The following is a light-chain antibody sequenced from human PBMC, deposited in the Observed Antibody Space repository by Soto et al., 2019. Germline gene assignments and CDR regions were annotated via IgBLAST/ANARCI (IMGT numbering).Light chain of an antibody. Sequence: EIVLKQSPVTLSLSTRERATLSCRASQSLSSSYFACYQHKPGQGPRLLIYGAFTRATGIPDMFSGSGSGTDFTLTISRLEPEDFAVYYCQQHETLITVGQVTRLEIK. V-gene: IGKV3-20*01. CDR1: QSLSSSY. CDR2: GAF. J-gene: IGKJ5*01. CDR3: QQHETLIT.